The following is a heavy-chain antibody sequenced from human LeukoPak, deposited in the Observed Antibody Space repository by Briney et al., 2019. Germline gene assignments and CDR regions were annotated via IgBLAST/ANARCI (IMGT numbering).Heavy chain of an antibody. V-gene: IGHV4-38-2*01. Sequence: SETLSLTCAASGYSISSGYYWGWVRKPPGKGLEWIGSIYHSGNSYYNPSLRSRVTISVDTSKNQFFLKVSSVTAADTAVYYCARRAGSGWPTFDYWGQGTLVTVSS. J-gene: IGHJ4*02. CDR1: GYSISSGYY. CDR3: ARRAGSGWPTFDY. D-gene: IGHD6-19*01. CDR2: IYHSGNS.